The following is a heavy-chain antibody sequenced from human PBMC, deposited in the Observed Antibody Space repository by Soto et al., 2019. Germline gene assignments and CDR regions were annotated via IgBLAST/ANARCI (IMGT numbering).Heavy chain of an antibody. CDR2: INPNSGGT. J-gene: IGHJ6*02. Sequence: ASVKVSCKASGYTFTGYYIHWVRQAPGQGLEWMGWINPNSGGTNYAQRFQGWVTMTRDRSISTAYMELSRLKSDDTAVYYCARVGGGLASLGYYGMDVWGQGTTVTVSS. CDR1: GYTFTGYY. V-gene: IGHV1-2*04. D-gene: IGHD3-10*01. CDR3: ARVGGGLASLGYYGMDV.